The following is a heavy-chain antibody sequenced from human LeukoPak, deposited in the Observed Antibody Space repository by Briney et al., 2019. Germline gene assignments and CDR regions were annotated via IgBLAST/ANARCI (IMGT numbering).Heavy chain of an antibody. Sequence: GGSLRPSCAASGFTFSSYWIHWVRQAPGKGLVWVSRINSDGSSTSYADSVKGRFTIPRDNAKNTLYLQMNSLRAEDTAVHYCARDRDDYFDYWGQGTLVTVSS. CDR3: ARDRDDYFDY. J-gene: IGHJ4*02. V-gene: IGHV3-74*01. CDR1: GFTFSSYW. CDR2: INSDGSST. D-gene: IGHD5-24*01.